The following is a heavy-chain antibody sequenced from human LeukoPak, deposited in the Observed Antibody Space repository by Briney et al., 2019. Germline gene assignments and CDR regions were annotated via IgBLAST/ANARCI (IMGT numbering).Heavy chain of an antibody. D-gene: IGHD2-15*01. CDR3: ARVPNCSGGSCYGYYFDY. V-gene: IGHV3-66*01. Sequence: GGSLRLSCAASGFTVSSNYMSWVRQAPGKGLEWVSVIYSGGSTYYADSVKGRFTISRDNSKNTLYLQMNSLRAEDTAVYYCARVPNCSGGSCYGYYFDYWGQGTLVTVSS. CDR1: GFTVSSNY. J-gene: IGHJ4*02. CDR2: IYSGGST.